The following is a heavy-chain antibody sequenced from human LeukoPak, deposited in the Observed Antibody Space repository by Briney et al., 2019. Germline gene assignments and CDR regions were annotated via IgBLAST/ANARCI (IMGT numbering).Heavy chain of an antibody. V-gene: IGHV4-34*01. J-gene: IGHJ6*03. CDR3: ARDYGDYRRYYYMDV. CDR2: INHSGST. D-gene: IGHD4-17*01. Sequence: SETPSLTCAVYGGSFSGYYWSWIRQPPGKGLEWIGEINHSGSTNYNPSLKSRVTISVDTSKNQFSLKLSSVTAADTAVYYCARDYGDYRRYYYMDVWGKGTTVTVSS. CDR1: GGSFSGYY.